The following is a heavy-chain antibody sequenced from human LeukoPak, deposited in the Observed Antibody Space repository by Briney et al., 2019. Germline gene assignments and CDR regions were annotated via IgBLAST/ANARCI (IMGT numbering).Heavy chain of an antibody. V-gene: IGHV3-73*01. CDR2: IRNKANSYAT. D-gene: IGHD6-6*01. CDR1: GFTFSGSA. CDR3: TRYSSSDNWFDP. Sequence: GGSLKLSCAASGFTFSGSAMHWVRQASGKGLEWVGRIRNKANSYATAYTASVKGRFTISRDDSKNTAYLQMNSLKTEDTAVYYCTRYSSSDNWFDPWGQGTLVTVSS. J-gene: IGHJ5*02.